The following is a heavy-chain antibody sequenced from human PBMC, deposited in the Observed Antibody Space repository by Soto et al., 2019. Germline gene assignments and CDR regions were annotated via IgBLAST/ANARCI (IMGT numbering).Heavy chain of an antibody. V-gene: IGHV4-30-2*01. D-gene: IGHD6-19*01. CDR2: ISHSGST. Sequence: QLQLQESGSGLVKPSQTLSLTCAVSGGSTSSGGYSWSWLRQPPGKGLEWIGYISHSGSTYYNPSLQGRVTISVDTSKNQFSLRLSSVTAADTAVYYCARGGLLTDYWGQGTLVTVSS. CDR1: GGSTSSGGYS. CDR3: ARGGLLTDY. J-gene: IGHJ4*02.